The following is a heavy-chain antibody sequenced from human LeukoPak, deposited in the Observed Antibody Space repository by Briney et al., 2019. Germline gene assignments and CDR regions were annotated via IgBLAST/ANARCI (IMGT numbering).Heavy chain of an antibody. D-gene: IGHD6-13*01. CDR2: ISAYNGNT. Sequence: ASVKVSCKASGYTFTSYGISWVRQAPGQGLEWMGWISAYNGNTNYAQKLQGRVTMTTDTSTSTAYMELRSLRSDDTAVYYCARDESGPSSWYLLEGYRYWGQGTLVTVSS. CDR3: ARDESGPSSWYLLEGYRY. CDR1: GYTFTSYG. V-gene: IGHV1-18*01. J-gene: IGHJ4*02.